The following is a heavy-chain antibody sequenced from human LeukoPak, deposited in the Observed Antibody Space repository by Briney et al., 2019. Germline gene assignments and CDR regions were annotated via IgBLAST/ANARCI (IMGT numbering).Heavy chain of an antibody. Sequence: SETLSLTCAVYSGSFSGYYWSWIRQAPGKGLEWIGEINHSGSTNYNPSLRTRVTISVDTSKNQFSLKLSSVTAADTAVYYCKAARTINDYWGQGTLVTVSS. CDR1: SGSFSGYY. D-gene: IGHD6-6*01. V-gene: IGHV4-34*01. CDR3: KAARTINDY. CDR2: INHSGST. J-gene: IGHJ4*02.